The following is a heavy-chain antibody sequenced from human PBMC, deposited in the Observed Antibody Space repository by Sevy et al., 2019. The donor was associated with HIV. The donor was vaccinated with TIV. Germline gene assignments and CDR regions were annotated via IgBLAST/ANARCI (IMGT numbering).Heavy chain of an antibody. D-gene: IGHD5-12*01. CDR1: GGSITTYY. Sequence: SETLSLTRTVSGGSITTYYWSWIRQPPGKGLEWIGYIHYSGRTNYNPSLKSRLTISVDTSKNQFSLKLTSVTAADTAVSYCAREATGAFDYWGQGTLVTVSS. CDR3: AREATGAFDY. J-gene: IGHJ4*02. CDR2: IHYSGRT. V-gene: IGHV4-59*01.